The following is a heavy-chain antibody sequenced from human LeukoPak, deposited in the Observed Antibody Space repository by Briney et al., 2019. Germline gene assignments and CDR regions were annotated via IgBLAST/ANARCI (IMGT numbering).Heavy chain of an antibody. CDR2: IYPGDSDT. CDR1: GYSFTSYW. Sequence: GESLKISCKGSGYSFTSYWIGWVRQVPGKGLEWMGVIYPGDSDTRYSPSFQGQVTISADKSISTAYLQWSSLKASDTAMYYCATYSGGYCSGGSCYLGDAFDIWGQGTMVTVSS. CDR3: ATYSGGYCSGGSCYLGDAFDI. D-gene: IGHD2-15*01. V-gene: IGHV5-51*01. J-gene: IGHJ3*02.